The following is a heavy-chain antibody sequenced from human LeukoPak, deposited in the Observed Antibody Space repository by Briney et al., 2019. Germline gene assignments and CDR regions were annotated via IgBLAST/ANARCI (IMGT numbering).Heavy chain of an antibody. CDR1: GGSISSGGYY. J-gene: IGHJ4*02. D-gene: IGHD3-10*01. CDR3: ARGAVIWFGRGWYFDY. CDR2: INHSGST. V-gene: IGHV4-39*07. Sequence: SETLSLTCTVSGGSISSGGYYWSWIRQPPGKGLEWIGEINHSGSTNYNPSLKSRVTISVDTSKNQFSLKLSSVTAADTAVYYCARGAVIWFGRGWYFDYWGQGTLVTVSS.